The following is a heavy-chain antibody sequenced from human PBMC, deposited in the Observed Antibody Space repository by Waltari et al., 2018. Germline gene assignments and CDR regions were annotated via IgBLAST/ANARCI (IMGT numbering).Heavy chain of an antibody. J-gene: IGHJ3*01. CDR2: INPNSGDT. V-gene: IGHV1-2*02. D-gene: IGHD3-16*02. CDR1: GYAFSGFY. Sequence: QAQLMQSGAEVKQPGASVKVSCKASGYAFSGFYIHWVRQAPGQGLEWMGWINPNSGDTHHAQKSQDSVTLTRDTSITTTYLELSSLTSDDAAVYFCARDQYGGYPPNAFDLWGQGTKVTVSS. CDR3: ARDQYGGYPPNAFDL.